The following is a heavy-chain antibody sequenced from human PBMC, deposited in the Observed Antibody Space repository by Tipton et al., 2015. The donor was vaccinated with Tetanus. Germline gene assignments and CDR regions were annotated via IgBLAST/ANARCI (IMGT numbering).Heavy chain of an antibody. Sequence: GLVKPSETLSLTCTVSGVSISGYYWSWIRQPAGKGLEWIGRVDRSGTTTYNPSLKGRVTMSLDTSKNQFSLKLTSVTAADTAMYYCARGSDIVVVPGVTRADWFYPWGQGTLVTVSS. CDR1: GVSISGYY. V-gene: IGHV4-4*07. J-gene: IGHJ5*02. CDR2: VDRSGTT. D-gene: IGHD2-2*01. CDR3: ARGSDIVVVPGVTRADWFYP.